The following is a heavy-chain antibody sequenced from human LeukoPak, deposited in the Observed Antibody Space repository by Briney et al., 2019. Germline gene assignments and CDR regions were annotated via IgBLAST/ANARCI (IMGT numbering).Heavy chain of an antibody. V-gene: IGHV4-31*03. CDR3: AREGIAAAGQRDPDAFDI. J-gene: IGHJ3*02. Sequence: SETLSLTCTVSGGSISSGGYYWSWIRQHPGKGLEWIGYIYYSGSTYYNPSLKSRVTISVDTSKNQFSLKLSSVTAADTAVYYCAREGIAAAGQRDPDAFDIWGQGTMVTVSS. CDR2: IYYSGST. CDR1: GGSISSGGYY. D-gene: IGHD6-13*01.